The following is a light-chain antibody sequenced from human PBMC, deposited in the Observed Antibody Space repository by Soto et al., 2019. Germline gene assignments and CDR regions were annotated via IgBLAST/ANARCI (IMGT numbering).Light chain of an antibody. V-gene: IGLV2-11*01. CDR2: DVS. CDR1: SSDVGGYNY. CDR3: CSYAGSYIDVV. Sequence: QSALTQPRSVSGSPGQSVTISSTGTSSDVGGYNYVSWYQQHPGKAPKLMIYDVSKRPSGVPDRFSGSKSGNTASLTISGLQAEDEADYYCCSYAGSYIDVVFGGGTKLTVL. J-gene: IGLJ2*01.